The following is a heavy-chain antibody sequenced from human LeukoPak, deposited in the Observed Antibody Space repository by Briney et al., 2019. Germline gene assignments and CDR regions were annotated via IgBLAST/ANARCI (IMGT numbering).Heavy chain of an antibody. V-gene: IGHV1-46*01. CDR2: INPSGGST. Sequence: ASVKVSCKASGYTFTGYYMHWVRQAPGQGLEWVGIINPSGGSTSYAQKFQGRVTMTRDMSTSTVYMELSSLRSEDTAVYYCARVGTTVTDAPNYWGQGTLVTVSS. D-gene: IGHD4-17*01. CDR3: ARVGTTVTDAPNY. J-gene: IGHJ4*02. CDR1: GYTFTGYY.